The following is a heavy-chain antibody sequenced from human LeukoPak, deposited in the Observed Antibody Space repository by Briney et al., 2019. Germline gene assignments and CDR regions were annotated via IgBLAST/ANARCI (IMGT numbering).Heavy chain of an antibody. D-gene: IGHD3-3*01. V-gene: IGHV3-23*01. CDR1: GFTFSSYA. CDR2: ISGSGGST. Sequence: PGGSLRLSCAASGFTFSSYAMSWVRQAPGKGLEWVSAISGSGGSTYYADSVKGRFTISRDNSENTLYLQMNSLRAEDTAVYYCAKTGEYYDFWSGYPYWGQGTLVTVSS. CDR3: AKTGEYYDFWSGYPY. J-gene: IGHJ4*02.